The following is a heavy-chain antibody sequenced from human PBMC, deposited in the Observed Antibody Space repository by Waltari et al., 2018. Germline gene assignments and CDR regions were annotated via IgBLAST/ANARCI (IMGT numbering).Heavy chain of an antibody. V-gene: IGHV3-21*02. CDR2: ITGYDHV. CDR1: GFTFSTYN. J-gene: IGHJ4*02. D-gene: IGHD2-8*01. Sequence: EVKLVESGGGLVKPGGSLRLSCVASGFTFSTYNRNGVRQAPGKGLECLSSITGYDHVYVADSLKGRFTISRDNVKQTVYLQMDGLTGADTAIYYCARGITKGFESWGQGTLVTVSP. CDR3: ARGITKGFES.